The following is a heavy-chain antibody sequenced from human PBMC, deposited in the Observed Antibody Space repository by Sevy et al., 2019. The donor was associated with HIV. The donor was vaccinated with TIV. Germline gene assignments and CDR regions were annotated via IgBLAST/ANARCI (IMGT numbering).Heavy chain of an antibody. D-gene: IGHD1-7*01. CDR3: VKGKGITGTTYDYYYGMDV. CDR1: GFTFSSYG. CDR2: ISSNGGST. J-gene: IGHJ6*02. V-gene: IGHV3-64D*06. Sequence: GGSLRLSCAASGFTFSSYGMHWVRQAPGKGLEYVSAISSNGGSTYYADSVKGRFTISRDNSKNTLYLQMSSLRAEDTAVYYCVKGKGITGTTYDYYYGMDVWGQGTTVTVSS.